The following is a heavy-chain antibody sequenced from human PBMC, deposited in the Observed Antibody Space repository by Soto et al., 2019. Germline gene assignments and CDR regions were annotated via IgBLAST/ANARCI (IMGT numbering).Heavy chain of an antibody. CDR2: ISAYNGNT. J-gene: IGHJ6*03. CDR1: GYTFTSYG. Sequence: QVPLVQSGAEVKKPGASVKVSCKASGYTFTSYGISWVRQAPGQGLEWMGWISAYNGNTNYAQKLQGRVTMTTDTSTSTAYMELRSLRSDDTAVYYCARGYCSGGSCEDYYYYYYMDVWGKGTTVTVSS. V-gene: IGHV1-18*01. D-gene: IGHD2-15*01. CDR3: ARGYCSGGSCEDYYYYYYMDV.